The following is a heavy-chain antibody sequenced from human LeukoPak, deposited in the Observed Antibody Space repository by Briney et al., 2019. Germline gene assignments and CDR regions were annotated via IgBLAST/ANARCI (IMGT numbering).Heavy chain of an antibody. CDR1: GGSISSGSYY. J-gene: IGHJ3*02. CDR3: ARVGTGVKGAFDI. V-gene: IGHV4-61*02. CDR2: IYTSGST. D-gene: IGHD7-27*01. Sequence: SETLSLTCTVSGGSISSGSYYWSWIRQPAGKGLEWIGRIYTSGSTNYNPSLKSRVTISVDTSKNQFSLKLSSVTAADTAVYYCARVGTGVKGAFDIWGQGTMVTVSS.